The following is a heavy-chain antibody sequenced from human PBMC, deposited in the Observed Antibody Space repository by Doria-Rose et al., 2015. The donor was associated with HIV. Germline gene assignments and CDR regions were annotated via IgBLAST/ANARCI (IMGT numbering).Heavy chain of an antibody. CDR3: ARIKSSRWYHKYYFDF. V-gene: IGHV2-26*01. J-gene: IGHJ4*02. CDR2: IFSDDGR. CDR1: GVSLSSPGMG. D-gene: IGHD6-13*01. Sequence: ESGPVLVKPTETLTLTCTVSGVSLSSPGMGVSWIRQPSGKALEWLANIFSDDGRSYKTSLKSRLTISRGTSKSQVVLTMTDMDPVDTATYYCARIKSSRWYHKYYFDFWGRGTLVIVSA.